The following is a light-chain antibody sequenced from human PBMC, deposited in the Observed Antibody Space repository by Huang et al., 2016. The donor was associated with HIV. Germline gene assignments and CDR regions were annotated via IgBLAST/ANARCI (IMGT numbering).Light chain of an antibody. CDR2: GAS. J-gene: IGKJ4*01. CDR3: QQYNNWPPLT. Sequence: EIVMTQSPATLSVSPGERAPLSCRASQRVSSNLAWSRQKPGQAPRLLIYGASTRATGIPARFSGSGSGTEFTLTISSLQSEDFAVYYCQQYNNWPPLTFGGGTKVEIK. V-gene: IGKV3-15*01. CDR1: QRVSSN.